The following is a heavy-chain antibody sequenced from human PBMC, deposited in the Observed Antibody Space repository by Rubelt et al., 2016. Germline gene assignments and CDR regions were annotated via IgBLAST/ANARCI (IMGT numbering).Heavy chain of an antibody. V-gene: IGHV4-59*12. CDR2: GGT. D-gene: IGHD6-13*01. Sequence: GGTNYNPSLKSLVTISVDTSKNQFSLKLSSVTAADTAVYYCARVSNYYSSSWNWFDPWGQGTLVTVSS. CDR3: ARVSNYYSSSWNWFDP. J-gene: IGHJ5*02.